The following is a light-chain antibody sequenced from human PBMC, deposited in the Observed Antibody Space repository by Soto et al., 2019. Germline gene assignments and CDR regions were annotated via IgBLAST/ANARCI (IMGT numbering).Light chain of an antibody. Sequence: DIVLTQSPGTLSLSPGESATLSCRASQSVDSTYITWYQQKPGQAPRLLIYGTSGRATGIPDRFSGSGSGTDFTLTISSLQPDDFATYYCQHYNSYSEAFGQGTKVDIK. CDR1: QSVDSTY. J-gene: IGKJ1*01. CDR2: GTS. V-gene: IGKV3-20*01. CDR3: QHYNSYSEA.